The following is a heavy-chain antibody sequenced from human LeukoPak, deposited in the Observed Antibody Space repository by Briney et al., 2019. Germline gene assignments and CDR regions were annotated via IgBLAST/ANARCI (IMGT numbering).Heavy chain of an antibody. D-gene: IGHD2-15*01. J-gene: IGHJ4*02. V-gene: IGHV3-53*01. Sequence: HTGGSLRLSCAASGFTVSSNYMSWVRQAPGKGLEWVSIIYRGGNTYYADSVKGRFTISRDNSKNMVFLQMNSLRVEDTAVYYCARDMGGYLDYWGQGTLVTVSS. CDR2: IYRGGNT. CDR1: GFTVSSNY. CDR3: ARDMGGYLDY.